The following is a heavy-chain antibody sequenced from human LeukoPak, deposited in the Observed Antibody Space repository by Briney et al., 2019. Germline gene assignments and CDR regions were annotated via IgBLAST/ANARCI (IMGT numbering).Heavy chain of an antibody. CDR2: ITASGTT. CDR1: GFIFSTSA. J-gene: IGHJ6*02. CDR3: AKDRYDTSVWPYYYAMDV. V-gene: IGHV3-23*01. D-gene: IGHD3-22*01. Sequence: GASLRLSCAASGFIFSTSAMTWVRQAPGKGLDWLSYITASGTTYYADSVKGRFTISRDISNNTLYLQMNGLRAEDTALYYCAKDRYDTSVWPYYYAMDVWGQGTTVTVSS.